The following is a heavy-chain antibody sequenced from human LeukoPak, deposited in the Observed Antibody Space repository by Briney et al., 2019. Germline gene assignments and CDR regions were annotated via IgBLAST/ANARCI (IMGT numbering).Heavy chain of an antibody. D-gene: IGHD3-22*01. V-gene: IGHV3-33*06. Sequence: GGSLRLSCAASGFTFSSYGMHWVRQAPGKGLEWVAVIWYDGSNKYYADSVKGRFTISRDNSKNTLYLQMNSLRAEDTAVYYCAKNPRSYDSSGYYYPDPWGQGTLVTVSP. CDR1: GFTFSSYG. J-gene: IGHJ5*02. CDR2: IWYDGSNK. CDR3: AKNPRSYDSSGYYYPDP.